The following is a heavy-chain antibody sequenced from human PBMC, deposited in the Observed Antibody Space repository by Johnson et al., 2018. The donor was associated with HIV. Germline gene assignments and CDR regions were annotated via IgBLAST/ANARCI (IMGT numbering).Heavy chain of an antibody. V-gene: IGHV3-30*02. J-gene: IGHJ3*02. D-gene: IGHD1-14*01. Sequence: QVQLVESGGGVVQPGGSLRLSCAASGFTFSSYALHWVRQAPGKGLDWVAIIRYDGSNKYYADSVKGRFTISRENSKNTLYLQMNSLRAEDTAVYFCARATTSKDHAFDIWVQGTMVTVSS. CDR1: GFTFSSYA. CDR3: ARATTSKDHAFDI. CDR2: IRYDGSNK.